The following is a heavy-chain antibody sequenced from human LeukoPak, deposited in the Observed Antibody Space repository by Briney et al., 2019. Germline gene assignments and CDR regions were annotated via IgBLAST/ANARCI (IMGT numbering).Heavy chain of an antibody. Sequence: GGSLRLSCAASGFTFSSYWMHWVRQAPGKGLMWVSRINSDGSSTSYADSVKGRFTISRDNAKNTLYLQMNSLRAEDTAVYYCARGSPAARTFDYWGQGTLVTVSS. V-gene: IGHV3-74*01. CDR3: ARGSPAARTFDY. CDR1: GFTFSSYW. D-gene: IGHD2-2*01. CDR2: INSDGSST. J-gene: IGHJ4*02.